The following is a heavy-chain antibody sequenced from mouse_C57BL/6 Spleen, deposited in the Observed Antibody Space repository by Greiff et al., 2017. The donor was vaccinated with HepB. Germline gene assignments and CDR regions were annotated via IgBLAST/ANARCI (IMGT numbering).Heavy chain of an antibody. J-gene: IGHJ4*01. CDR1: GFTFSDYY. CDR3: ARQGDDAMDY. D-gene: IGHD3-3*01. CDR2: ISNGGGST. V-gene: IGHV5-12*01. Sequence: EVQGVESGGGLVQPGGSLKLSCAASGFTFSDYYMYWVRQTPEKRLEWVAYISNGGGSTYYPDTVKGRFTISRDNAKNTLYLQMSRLKSEDTAMYYCARQGDDAMDYWGQRTSVTVSS.